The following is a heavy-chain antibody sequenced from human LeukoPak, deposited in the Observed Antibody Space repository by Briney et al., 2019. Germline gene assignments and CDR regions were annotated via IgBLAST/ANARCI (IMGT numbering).Heavy chain of an antibody. CDR3: ARVGCSSTHCYPERDY. J-gene: IGHJ4*02. Sequence: ASVTVSFKASGYTFISYGISWVRQAPGQGREWLGWISAYSDNTKYAQKFQGRVTMTTDTSTSTAYMELTSLRSDDTAVYYCARVGCSSTHCYPERDYWGQGTLVTVSS. CDR2: ISAYSDNT. V-gene: IGHV1-18*01. D-gene: IGHD2-2*01. CDR1: GYTFISYG.